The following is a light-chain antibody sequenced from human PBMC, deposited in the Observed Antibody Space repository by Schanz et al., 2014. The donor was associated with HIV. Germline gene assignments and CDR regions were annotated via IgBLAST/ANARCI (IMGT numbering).Light chain of an antibody. CDR3: LSYDRSLSGPYL. J-gene: IGLJ1*01. CDR1: ALNIGHNS. CDR2: SNN. Sequence: QSVLTQPPSVSAAPGQRVTISCSGSALNIGHNSVSWYQQFPGTAPKLLIYSNNQRPSGVPDRFSGSTSGTSASLAISGLQSEDEADYYCLSYDRSLSGPYLFGTGTKLTVL. V-gene: IGLV1-40*01.